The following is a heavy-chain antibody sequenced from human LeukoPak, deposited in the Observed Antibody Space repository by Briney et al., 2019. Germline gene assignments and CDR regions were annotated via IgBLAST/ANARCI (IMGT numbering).Heavy chain of an antibody. Sequence: SETLSLTCTVSGGSISSYYWSWIRRPPGKGLEWIGYIYTSGSTNYNPSLKSRVTISVDTSKNQFSLKLSSVTAADTAVYYCASAMDDAFDIWGQGTMVTVSS. D-gene: IGHD2-2*01. V-gene: IGHV4-4*09. J-gene: IGHJ3*02. CDR2: IYTSGST. CDR3: ASAMDDAFDI. CDR1: GGSISSYY.